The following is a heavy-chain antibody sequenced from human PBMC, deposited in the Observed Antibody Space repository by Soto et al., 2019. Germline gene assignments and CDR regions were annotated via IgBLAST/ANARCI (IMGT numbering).Heavy chain of an antibody. J-gene: IGHJ6*03. Sequence: PSETLSLTCTVSGGSISSSSYYWGWIRQPPGKGLEWIGSIYYSGSTYYNPSLKSRVTISVDTSKNQFSLKLSSVTAADTAVYYCARREYSSSLGSYYYYMDVWGKGTTVTVSS. V-gene: IGHV4-39*01. CDR1: GGSISSSSYY. CDR2: IYYSGST. CDR3: ARREYSSSLGSYYYYMDV. D-gene: IGHD6-6*01.